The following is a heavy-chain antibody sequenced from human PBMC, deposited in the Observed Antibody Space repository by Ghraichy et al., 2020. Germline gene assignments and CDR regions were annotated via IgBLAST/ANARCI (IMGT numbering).Heavy chain of an antibody. CDR1: GDSISSTY. D-gene: IGHD5-24*01. CDR3: AVGRDAYKTGY. Sequence: SETLSLTCTVSGDSISSTYWNWMRQPPGKGLEWLGYILNAGSTNYNPSLKSRVTISVDTSRNQFSLKLSSVTAADTAVYYCAVGRDAYKTGYWGEGILVTVSA. CDR2: ILNAGST. J-gene: IGHJ4*02. V-gene: IGHV4-59*01.